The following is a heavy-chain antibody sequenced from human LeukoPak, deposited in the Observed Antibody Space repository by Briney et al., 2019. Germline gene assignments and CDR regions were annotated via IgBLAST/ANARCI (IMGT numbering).Heavy chain of an antibody. CDR3: AKSVGYHSDRSGYYWLGTFDS. CDR1: GFTFSNYA. CDR2: ISGNGGVT. D-gene: IGHD3-22*01. Sequence: LSGGSLRLSCAASGFTFSNYAMSWVRQAPGKGLEWVSGISGNGGVTYYADSVKGRFTISRDNSRNTLFLQVNSLRAADTAVYYCAKSVGYHSDRSGYYWLGTFDSWGQGTLVTVSS. J-gene: IGHJ4*02. V-gene: IGHV3-23*01.